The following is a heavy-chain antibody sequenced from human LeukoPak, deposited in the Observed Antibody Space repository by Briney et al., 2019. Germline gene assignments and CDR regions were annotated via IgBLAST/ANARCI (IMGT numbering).Heavy chain of an antibody. J-gene: IGHJ4*02. D-gene: IGHD5-12*01. V-gene: IGHV3-7*01. CDR1: GINFKGYW. Sequence: GGSLRLSCAVSGINFKGYWMAWVRQAPGKGLEGVANMKQDGSEKYYVDSVQGRFTISRDNAQTSLYLEMNSLRVEDTAVYCCAIDLGHTGYDLYDYWGQGTLVTVS. CDR3: AIDLGHTGYDLYDY. CDR2: MKQDGSEK.